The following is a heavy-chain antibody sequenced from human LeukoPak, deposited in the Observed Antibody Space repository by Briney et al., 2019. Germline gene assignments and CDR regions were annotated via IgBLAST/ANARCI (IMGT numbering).Heavy chain of an antibody. V-gene: IGHV4-4*09. CDR2: IYTSGST. CDR1: GGSISSYY. CDR3: ARAWGNWNFDY. J-gene: IGHJ4*02. D-gene: IGHD1-20*01. Sequence: SETLPLTCTVSGGSISSYYWSWIRQPPGKGLEWIGYIYTSGSTNYNPSLKSRVTISVDTSKNQFSLKLSSVTAADTAVYYCARAWGNWNFDYWGQGTLVTVSS.